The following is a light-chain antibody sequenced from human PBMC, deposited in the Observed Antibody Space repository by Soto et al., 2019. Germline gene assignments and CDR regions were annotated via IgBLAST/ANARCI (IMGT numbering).Light chain of an antibody. V-gene: IGLV2-14*01. CDR3: SSYTSSSTYV. J-gene: IGLJ1*01. Sequence: QSALTQPASVSGSPRQSITISCTGTSSDVGGYNYVSWYQQHPGKVPKLMIYDVSNRPSGVSNRFSGSKSGNTASLTISGLQAEGEADYYCSSYTSSSTYVFGTGTKLTVL. CDR2: DVS. CDR1: SSDVGGYNY.